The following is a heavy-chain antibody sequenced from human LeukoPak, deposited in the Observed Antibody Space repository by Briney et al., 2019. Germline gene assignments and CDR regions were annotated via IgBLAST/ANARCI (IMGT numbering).Heavy chain of an antibody. J-gene: IGHJ4*02. CDR3: TTDDYYDSSGYHTLGDY. D-gene: IGHD3-22*01. V-gene: IGHV3-15*01. CDR2: IKSKTDGGTT. CDR1: GFTFSNAW. Sequence: GRSLRLSCAASGFTFSNAWMSWVRQAPGKGLEWVGRIKSKTDGGTTDYAAPVKGRFTISRDDSKNTLYLQMNSLKTEDTAVYYCTTDDYYDSSGYHTLGDYWGQGTLVTVSS.